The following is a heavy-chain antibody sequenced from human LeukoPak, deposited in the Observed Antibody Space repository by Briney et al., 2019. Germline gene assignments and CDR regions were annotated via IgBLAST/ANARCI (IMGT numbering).Heavy chain of an antibody. CDR1: GGSISSDGYS. Sequence: PSQTLSLTCVVSGGSISSDGYSWRWIGQPPGKGLEGIVHIYRSGRTYYYPFLKRRVIISVDRSKNHFSLTLSSLTAADTAVYYCARGRGFYFDYWGQGTLVPVSS. CDR2: IYRSGRT. J-gene: IGHJ4*02. V-gene: IGHV4-30-2*01. CDR3: ARGRGFYFDY.